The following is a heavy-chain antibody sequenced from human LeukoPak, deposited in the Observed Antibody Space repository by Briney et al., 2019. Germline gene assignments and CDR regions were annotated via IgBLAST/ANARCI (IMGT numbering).Heavy chain of an antibody. CDR3: ASQSKPRNNWYYFDF. Sequence: GGSLRLSCAASGFTFSSYWMSWVRQAPGKGLEWVANIKGDGSEKNYVDAVKGRFTISRDNAKNSLYLQMNSLRAEDTAVYYCASQSKPRNNWYYFDFWGQGTLVTVSS. CDR2: IKGDGSEK. CDR1: GFTFSSYW. J-gene: IGHJ4*02. V-gene: IGHV3-7*03. D-gene: IGHD1-1*01.